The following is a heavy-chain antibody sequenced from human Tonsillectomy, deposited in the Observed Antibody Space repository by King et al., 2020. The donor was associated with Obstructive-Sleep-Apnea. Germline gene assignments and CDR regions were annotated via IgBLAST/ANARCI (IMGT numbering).Heavy chain of an antibody. CDR2: IYYSGST. CDR3: ARRRAAAERDYFDY. D-gene: IGHD6-13*01. V-gene: IGHV4-59*08. CDR1: GGSISSYD. J-gene: IGHJ4*02. Sequence: VQLQESGPGLVKPSETLSLTCTVSGGSISSYDWSWIRQPPGKGLEWIGYIYYSGSTNYNPSLKSRVTISVDTSKNQFSLKLSSVTAADTAVYYCARRRAAAERDYFDYWGQGTLVTVSS.